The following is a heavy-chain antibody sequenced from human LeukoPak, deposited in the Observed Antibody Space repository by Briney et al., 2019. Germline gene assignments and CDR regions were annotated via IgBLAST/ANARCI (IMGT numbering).Heavy chain of an antibody. Sequence: SETLSLTCTVSGDSISSSDYYWGWIRQPPGKGLEWIGSIYHSGRTYYNPSLKSRVTISVDTSKNLFSLDLTSVTAADTAVYYCAGRNWGSFDYWGQGTLVTVSS. V-gene: IGHV4-39*01. CDR1: GDSISSSDYY. D-gene: IGHD3-16*01. J-gene: IGHJ4*02. CDR3: AGRNWGSFDY. CDR2: IYHSGRT.